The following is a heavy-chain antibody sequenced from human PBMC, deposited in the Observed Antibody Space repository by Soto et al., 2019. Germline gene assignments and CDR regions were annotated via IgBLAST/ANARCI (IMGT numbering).Heavy chain of an antibody. CDR1: GGSFSGYY. J-gene: IGHJ4*02. CDR2: INHSGST. V-gene: IGHV4-34*01. CDR3: ARGGDGGNSVDY. Sequence: QVQLQQWGAGLLKPSETLSLTCAVYGGSFSGYYWSWIRQPPGKGLEWIGEINHSGSTNYNPSLRSRVTISVDTSKNQYSLKLSSVTAADTAVYYRARGGDGGNSVDYWGQGTLVTVSS. D-gene: IGHD2-21*02.